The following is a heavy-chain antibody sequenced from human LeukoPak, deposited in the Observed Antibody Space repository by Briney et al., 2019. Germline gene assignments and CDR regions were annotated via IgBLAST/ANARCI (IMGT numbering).Heavy chain of an antibody. V-gene: IGHV3-30*04. Sequence: PGGSLRLSCAASGLTLSSFAMHWVRQAPGKGLEWVADISSNGGDKYYADSVRGRLTISRDISENTLYLQMNSLRAEDTAVYYCATEKESGYGAFDIWGQGTMVTVSS. CDR2: ISSNGGDK. CDR1: GLTLSSFA. D-gene: IGHD5-12*01. J-gene: IGHJ3*02. CDR3: ATEKESGYGAFDI.